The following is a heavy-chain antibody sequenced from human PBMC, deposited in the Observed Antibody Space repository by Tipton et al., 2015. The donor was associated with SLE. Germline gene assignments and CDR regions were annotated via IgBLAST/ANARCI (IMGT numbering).Heavy chain of an antibody. CDR1: GGSFSGYY. CDR2: INHSGST. D-gene: IGHD2-21*01. Sequence: GLVKPSETLSLTCAAYGGSFSGYYWSWIRQPPGKGLEWIGEINHSGSTNYNPSLKSRVTISVDTSKNQFSLKLSSVTAADTAVYYCAREASYCGGDCYPSWFDPWGQGTLVTVSS. CDR3: AREASYCGGDCYPSWFDP. J-gene: IGHJ5*02. V-gene: IGHV4-34*01.